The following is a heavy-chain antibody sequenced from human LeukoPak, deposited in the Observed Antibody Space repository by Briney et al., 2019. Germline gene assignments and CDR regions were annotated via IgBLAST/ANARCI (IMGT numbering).Heavy chain of an antibody. V-gene: IGHV3-30*03. CDR3: ARDREGYDSSGYSLDY. D-gene: IGHD3-22*01. CDR1: GFTFSSYG. Sequence: GGSLRLSCAASGFTFSSYGMHWVRQAPGKGLEWVAVISYDGSNKYYADSVKGRFTISRDNSKNTLYLQMNSLRAEDTAVYYCARDREGYDSSGYSLDYWGQGTLVTVSS. J-gene: IGHJ4*02. CDR2: ISYDGSNK.